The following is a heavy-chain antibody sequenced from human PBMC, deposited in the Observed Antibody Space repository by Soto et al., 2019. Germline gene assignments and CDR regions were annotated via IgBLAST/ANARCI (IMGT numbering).Heavy chain of an antibody. D-gene: IGHD4-17*01. V-gene: IGHV4-30-4*01. CDR3: VREDDGGDRDYYGLDV. Sequence: QVQLQESGPGLVRPSQTLSLTCTVSVGSISSDHYHWTWIRQTPGKGLEWLGYIHYSGSVYYNPSRQSRVTMSVDTSKNLFFLKLSSVTAADTAVYFCVREDDGGDRDYYGLDVWGQGTTVTVSS. CDR1: VGSISSDHYH. J-gene: IGHJ6*02. CDR2: IHYSGSV.